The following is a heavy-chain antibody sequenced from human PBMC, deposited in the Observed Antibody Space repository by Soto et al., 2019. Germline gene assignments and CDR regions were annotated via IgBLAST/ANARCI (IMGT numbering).Heavy chain of an antibody. CDR1: GSTFSSYG. V-gene: IGHV3-30*18. CDR2: ISYDGSDK. CDR3: AKNRGYFYGLDAFDI. J-gene: IGHJ3*02. D-gene: IGHD5-18*01. Sequence: QVQLVESGGGVVQPGRSLRLSCAASGSTFSSYGMNWVRQAPGKGLEWVAVISYDGSDKYYADSVKGRFTISRDNSKNTLYLQMNSLRAEDTAVYYGAKNRGYFYGLDAFDIWGQGTMVTASS.